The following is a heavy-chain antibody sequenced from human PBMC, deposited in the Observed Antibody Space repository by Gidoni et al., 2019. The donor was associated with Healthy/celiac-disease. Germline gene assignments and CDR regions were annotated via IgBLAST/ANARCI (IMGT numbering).Heavy chain of an antibody. V-gene: IGHV1-69*02. Sequence: QVQLVQSGAEVKKPGSSVKVSCKYSGGTFSSYTISWVRQATGQGLEWMGRIITICGIANYAQKFQGRVTITADKSTSTAYMELSSLRSEDTAGDYCARARTVGDDAFDIWGQGTMVTVSA. CDR1: GGTFSSYT. D-gene: IGHD3-16*01. CDR3: ARARTVGDDAFDI. J-gene: IGHJ3*02. CDR2: IITICGIA.